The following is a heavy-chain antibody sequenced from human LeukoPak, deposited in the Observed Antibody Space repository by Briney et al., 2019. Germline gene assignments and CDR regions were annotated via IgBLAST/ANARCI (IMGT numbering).Heavy chain of an antibody. D-gene: IGHD2-15*01. CDR1: GFTFSSYN. V-gene: IGHV3-48*04. Sequence: GGSLRLSCAASGFTFSSYNMSWVRQPPGKGPEWLSYISTSSTTKYYADSVKRRFTFSRDDAKNSLSLQMNSLRADDTAVYYCAKGMGYCTGGSCYRWFDSWGQGTLVTVSS. J-gene: IGHJ5*01. CDR3: AKGMGYCTGGSCYRWFDS. CDR2: ISTSSTTK.